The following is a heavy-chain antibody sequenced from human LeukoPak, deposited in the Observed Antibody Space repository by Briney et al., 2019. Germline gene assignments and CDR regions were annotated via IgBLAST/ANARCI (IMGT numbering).Heavy chain of an antibody. J-gene: IGHJ4*02. V-gene: IGHV4-59*01. CDR1: GGSXSSYY. CDR3: ARLSFWSGYYYYFDY. Sequence: KASETLSLTCTVSGGSXSSYYWSWIRQPPGKGLEWIGYIYYSGSTNYNPSLKSRVTISVDTSKNQFSLKLSSVTAADTAVYYCARLSFWSGYYYYFDYWGQGTLVTVSS. CDR2: IYYSGST. D-gene: IGHD3-3*01.